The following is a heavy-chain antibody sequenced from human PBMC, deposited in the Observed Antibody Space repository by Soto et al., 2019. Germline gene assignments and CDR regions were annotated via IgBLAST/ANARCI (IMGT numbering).Heavy chain of an antibody. CDR2: INPIDGRT. Sequence: ASVKVSCKTSGNSFTSYYIHWVRQAPGQGLEWMGVINPIDGRTTYAQKFQGRVAMTRDTSTSTLYMDLSSLRSDDTAVYYCTRDPSSGFDYWGQGTQVTVSS. D-gene: IGHD3-22*01. J-gene: IGHJ4*02. CDR1: GNSFTSYY. V-gene: IGHV1-46*01. CDR3: TRDPSSGFDY.